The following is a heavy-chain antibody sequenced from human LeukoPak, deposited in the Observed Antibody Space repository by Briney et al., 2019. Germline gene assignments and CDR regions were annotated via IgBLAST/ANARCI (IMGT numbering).Heavy chain of an antibody. J-gene: IGHJ4*02. CDR2: IYYSGST. CDR1: GVSIRSYY. V-gene: IGHV4-59*13. CDR3: ARERQNFYGSGNYYNVIDD. D-gene: IGHD3-10*01. Sequence: PSETLSLTCTVSGVSIRSYYWSWIRQPPGKGLEWIGSIYYSGSTNYNPPLKSRVTISVDSSNSQFSLRLSSVTAEDTAVYFCARERQNFYGSGNYYNVIDDWGQGTLVTVPS.